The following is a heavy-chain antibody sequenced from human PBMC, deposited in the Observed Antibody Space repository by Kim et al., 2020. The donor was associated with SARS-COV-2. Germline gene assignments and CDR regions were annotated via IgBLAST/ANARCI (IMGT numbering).Heavy chain of an antibody. CDR3: ARGSVTQWTFFDL. J-gene: IGHJ4*01. CDR2: LKSGAYGDTR. D-gene: IGHD4-17*01. CDR1: GFTFGDYS. V-gene: IGHV3-49*04. Sequence: GGSLRLSCRGSGFTFGDYSLSWVRQAPGKGLEWIALLKSGAYGDTREYAASVRGRATISRDDFNSVAYLQIHSLKTDDTGVYFCARGSVTQWTFFDLWG.